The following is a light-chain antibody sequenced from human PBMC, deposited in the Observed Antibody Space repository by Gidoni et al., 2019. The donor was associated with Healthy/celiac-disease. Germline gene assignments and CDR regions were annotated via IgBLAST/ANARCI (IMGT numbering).Light chain of an antibody. CDR2: DAS. CDR3: QQYNSYSWWT. J-gene: IGKJ1*01. CDR1: QSISSW. Sequence: IQMTQSPSTLSASVGDRVTITCRASQSISSWLAWYQQKPGKAPKLLIYDASSLESGVPSRFSGSGSGTEFTLTISSLQPDDFATYYCQQYNSYSWWTFGQGTKVEIK. V-gene: IGKV1-5*01.